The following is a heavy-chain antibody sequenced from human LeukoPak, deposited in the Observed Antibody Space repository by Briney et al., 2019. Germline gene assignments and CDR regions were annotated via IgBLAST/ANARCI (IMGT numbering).Heavy chain of an antibody. CDR3: ARDTYYDFWSGYLSNSEHAFDI. V-gene: IGHV3-23*01. CDR2: ISTSGGST. Sequence: GGSLRLSCAASGFTFSSYAMTWVRQAPGEGLEWVSAISTSGGSTYYADSVKGRFTISRDNSENTLYLQMNSLRAEDTAVYYCARDTYYDFWSGYLSNSEHAFDIWGQGTMVTVSS. D-gene: IGHD3-3*01. J-gene: IGHJ3*02. CDR1: GFTFSSYA.